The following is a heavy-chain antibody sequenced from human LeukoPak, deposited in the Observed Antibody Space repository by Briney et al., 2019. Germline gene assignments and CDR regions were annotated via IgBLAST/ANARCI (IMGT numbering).Heavy chain of an antibody. CDR2: ISAYNGNT. D-gene: IGHD3-10*01. J-gene: IGHJ6*03. CDR3: ARDYYGSGSHYYYMDV. CDR1: GYTFTSYG. V-gene: IGHV1-18*01. Sequence: ASVKVSCKASGYTFTSYGISWVRQAPRQGLEWMGWISAYNGNTNYAQKLQGRVTMTTDTSTSTAYMELRSLRSDDTAVYYCARDYYGSGSHYYYMDVWGKGTTVTVSS.